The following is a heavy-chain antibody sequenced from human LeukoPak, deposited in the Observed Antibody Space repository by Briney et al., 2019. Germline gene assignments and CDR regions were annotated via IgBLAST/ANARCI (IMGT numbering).Heavy chain of an antibody. Sequence: SETLSLTCSVSGDSISYFYWSWIRQAAGKGLEWIGRFSSSGSTNYNPSLKSRVTISVDTSKNQFSLKLSSVTAADTAVYYCARDTGGSYQPYFDYWGQGTLVTVSS. D-gene: IGHD1-26*01. J-gene: IGHJ4*02. CDR2: FSSSGST. CDR3: ARDTGGSYQPYFDY. CDR1: GDSISYFY. V-gene: IGHV4-4*07.